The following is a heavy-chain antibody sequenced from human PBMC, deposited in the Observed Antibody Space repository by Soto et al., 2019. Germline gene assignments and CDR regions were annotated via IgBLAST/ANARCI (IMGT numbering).Heavy chain of an antibody. D-gene: IGHD3-22*01. Sequence: GASVKVSCKASGYTFTSYDINWVRQATGQGLEWMGWMNPNSGNTGYAQKFQGRVTMTRNTLFLQMNSLRAEDTAVYYCARDYYKYYDSSGYYRSPAYWGQGTLVTVSS. J-gene: IGHJ4*02. CDR2: MNPNSGNT. CDR1: GYTFTSYD. CDR3: ARDYYKYYDSSGYYRSPAY. V-gene: IGHV1-8*01.